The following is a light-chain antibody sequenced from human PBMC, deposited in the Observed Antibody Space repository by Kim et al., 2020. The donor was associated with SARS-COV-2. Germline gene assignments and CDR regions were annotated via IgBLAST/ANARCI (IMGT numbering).Light chain of an antibody. CDR2: LERSGRY. V-gene: IGLV4-60*03. J-gene: IGLJ2*01. Sequence: SSVKLTCTLRRGHSSYLIAWHHQQPWQAPLYLMTLERSGRYNTGSGVPDRYSRSSCGADSYLTLSILLSEDEADYYCETSDSNTRVFGGGTQLTVL. CDR3: ETSDSNTRV. CDR1: RGHSSYL.